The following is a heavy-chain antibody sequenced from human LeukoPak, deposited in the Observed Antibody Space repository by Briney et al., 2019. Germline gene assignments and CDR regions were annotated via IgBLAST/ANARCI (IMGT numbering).Heavy chain of an antibody. V-gene: IGHV4-61*01. CDR3: ARSRTKRGGYYGMDV. CDR1: GGSVSSGSYY. CDR2: IYYSGST. D-gene: IGHD1-1*01. J-gene: IGHJ6*02. Sequence: MAAETLSLTCTVSGGSVSSGSYYWSWIRQPPGKGLEWIGYIYYSGSTNYNPSLKSRVTISVDTSKNQFSLKLSSVTAADTAVYYCARSRTKRGGYYGMDVWGQGTTVTVSS.